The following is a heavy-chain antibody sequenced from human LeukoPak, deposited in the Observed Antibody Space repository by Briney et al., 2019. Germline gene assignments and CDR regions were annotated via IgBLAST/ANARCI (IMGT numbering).Heavy chain of an antibody. D-gene: IGHD3-22*01. V-gene: IGHV4-59*01. Sequence: SETLSLTCTVSSGSISSYYWSWIRQPPGKGLEWIGYIYYSWSTNYNPSLKSRVTISVDTSKNQFSLKLSSVTAADTAVYYCARGKTYYDISKDAFDIWGQGTMVTVSS. J-gene: IGHJ3*02. CDR3: ARGKTYYDISKDAFDI. CDR2: IYYSWST. CDR1: SGSISSYY.